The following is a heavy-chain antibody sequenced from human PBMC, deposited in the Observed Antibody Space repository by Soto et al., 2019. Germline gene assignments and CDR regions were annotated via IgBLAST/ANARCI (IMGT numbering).Heavy chain of an antibody. J-gene: IGHJ4*02. Sequence: EVQLVESGGGLVQPGGALRLSCAASGFTFSSYWMSWVRQAPGKGLEWVANIKQYGSEKFYVDSGKGRFTISRDNAKNSLYLQMNSLRAEDTAVYYCARGTGAAVAADYWGQGTLVTVSS. CDR2: IKQYGSEK. D-gene: IGHD6-19*01. V-gene: IGHV3-7*01. CDR1: GFTFSSYW. CDR3: ARGTGAAVAADY.